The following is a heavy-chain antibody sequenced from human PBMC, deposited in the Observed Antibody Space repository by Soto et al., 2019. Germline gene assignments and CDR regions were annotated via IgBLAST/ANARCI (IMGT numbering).Heavy chain of an antibody. Sequence: SETLSLTCTVSGGSISSGGYYWSWIRQHPGKGLEWIGYIYYSGSTYYNPSLKSRVTISVDTSKNQFSLKLSSVTAADTAVYYCARERRGYDILTGYRYYYRMDVWGQGTTVTVSS. J-gene: IGHJ6*02. V-gene: IGHV4-31*03. D-gene: IGHD3-9*01. CDR1: GGSISSGGYY. CDR3: ARERRGYDILTGYRYYYRMDV. CDR2: IYYSGST.